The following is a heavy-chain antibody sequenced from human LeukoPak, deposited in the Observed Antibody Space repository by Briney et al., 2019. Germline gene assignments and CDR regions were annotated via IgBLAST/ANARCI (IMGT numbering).Heavy chain of an antibody. J-gene: IGHJ6*03. CDR3: ARGSGGQQLIRGYYYMDV. CDR1: GFTFSSYG. Sequence: PGGSLRLSCAASGFTFSSYGMSWVRQAPGKGLEWVSAISGSGGSTYYADSVKGRFTISTDNAKNSLYLQMSSLRAEDTAVYYCARGSGGQQLIRGYYYMDVWGKGTTVTVSS. D-gene: IGHD6-6*01. V-gene: IGHV3-23*01. CDR2: ISGSGGST.